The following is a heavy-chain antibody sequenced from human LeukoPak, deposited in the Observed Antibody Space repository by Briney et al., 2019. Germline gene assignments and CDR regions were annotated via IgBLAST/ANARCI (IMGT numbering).Heavy chain of an antibody. D-gene: IGHD6-13*01. V-gene: IGHV1-2*02. CDR1: RYILTSYY. J-gene: IGHJ4*02. CDR3: ARDRGSSWYADY. Sequence: ASVKVSCKASRYILTSYYIHCARQAPGQGLEWMGWINPNSGGTKYAQRFQGRVTMTSDTSISTAYMELSRLRSDDTAVYFCARDRGSSWYADYWGQGTLVTVSS. CDR2: INPNSGGT.